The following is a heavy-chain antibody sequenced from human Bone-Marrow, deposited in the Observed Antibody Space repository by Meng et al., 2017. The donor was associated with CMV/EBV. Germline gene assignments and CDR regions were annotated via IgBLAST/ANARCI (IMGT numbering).Heavy chain of an antibody. D-gene: IGHD3-3*02. CDR2: IIPIRTTA. CDR1: GGTFSRYV. J-gene: IGHJ6*02. CDR3: VGSEEYYHFRSSCEWYYFYGMDV. Sequence: SVKVSCKASGGTFSRYVFSWVRQAPGQGLEWMGGIIPIRTTANNAQRFQGRVTITADKSTTTAYMALSSLRSEDTAVYYCVGSEEYYHFRSSCEWYYFYGMDVWGPGTTVTVSS. V-gene: IGHV1-69*10.